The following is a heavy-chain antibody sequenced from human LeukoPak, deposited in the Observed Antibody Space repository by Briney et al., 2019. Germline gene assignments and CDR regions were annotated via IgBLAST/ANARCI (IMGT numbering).Heavy chain of an antibody. D-gene: IGHD1-26*01. V-gene: IGHV3-23*01. CDR2: ISANGAGT. Sequence: GSLRLSFAASGFTFSSYAMNWVRQAPGKGLGWVSAISANGAGTYYADSVKGRFTLSRDNSKNTLYLQMNSLRAEDTAVYYCAKGTDRTSGSYFWGQGTLVTVSS. J-gene: IGHJ4*02. CDR3: AKGTDRTSGSYF. CDR1: GFTFSSYA.